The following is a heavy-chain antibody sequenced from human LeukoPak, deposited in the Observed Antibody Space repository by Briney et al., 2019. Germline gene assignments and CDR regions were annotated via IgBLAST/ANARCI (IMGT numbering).Heavy chain of an antibody. V-gene: IGHV3-23*01. CDR2: ISGSGGST. D-gene: IGHD1-26*01. J-gene: IGHJ4*02. Sequence: PGGSLILSCAASEFTFSSYAMSWVRQAPGKGLGWVSAISGSGGSTYYADSVKGRFTISRDNSKNTLYLQMNSLRAEDTAVYYCAKDLSYGPRGWGQGTLVTVSS. CDR3: AKDLSYGPRG. CDR1: EFTFSSYA.